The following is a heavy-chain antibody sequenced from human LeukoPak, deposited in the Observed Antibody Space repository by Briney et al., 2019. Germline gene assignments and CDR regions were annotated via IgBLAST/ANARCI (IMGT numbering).Heavy chain of an antibody. CDR3: AQERLWFGESRSNWFDP. V-gene: IGHV4-59*01. CDR2: IYYGGST. Sequence: SETLSLTCTVSGGSISSYYWSWIRQPPGKGLEWIGYIYYGGSTNYNPSLKSRVTISVDTSKNQFPLKLSSVTAADTAVYYCAQERLWFGESRSNWFDPWGQGTLVTVSS. CDR1: GGSISSYY. D-gene: IGHD3-10*01. J-gene: IGHJ5*02.